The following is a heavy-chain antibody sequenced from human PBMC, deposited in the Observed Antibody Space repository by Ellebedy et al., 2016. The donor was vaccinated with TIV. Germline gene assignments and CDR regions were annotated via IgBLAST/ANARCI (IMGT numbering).Heavy chain of an antibody. CDR3: AREEDGAYYLARDDAFDI. J-gene: IGHJ3*02. Sequence: GGSLRLSCAASGFTFSSYGMHWVRQAPGKGLEWVAVISYDGSNKYYADSVKGRFTISRDNSKNTLYLQMNSLRADDTAVYYCAREEDGAYYLARDDAFDIWGQGTMVTVSS. V-gene: IGHV3-30*19. CDR2: ISYDGSNK. D-gene: IGHD1-26*01. CDR1: GFTFSSYG.